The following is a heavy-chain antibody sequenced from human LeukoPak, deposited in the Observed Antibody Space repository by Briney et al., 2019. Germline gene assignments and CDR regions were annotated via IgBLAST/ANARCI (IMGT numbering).Heavy chain of an antibody. V-gene: IGHV1-2*02. CDR2: ISPNSGAT. CDR1: GYTFTAYY. CDR3: ARGFCSGGSCYEGY. Sequence: ASVKVSCKASGYTFTAYYLHWVRQPPGQGLEWMGWISPNSGATNYAQKFQGRVSMTRDTSSSTAYMELSSLRPDDTAVFYCARGFCSGGSCYEGYWGQGTLVTVSS. D-gene: IGHD2-15*01. J-gene: IGHJ4*02.